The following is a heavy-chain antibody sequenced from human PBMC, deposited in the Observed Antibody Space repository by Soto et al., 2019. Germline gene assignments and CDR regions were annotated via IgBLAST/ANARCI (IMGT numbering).Heavy chain of an antibody. V-gene: IGHV3-23*01. CDR3: ARDPGGSFDY. CDR2: ISGDGNT. CDR1: EFTFSTYA. Sequence: EVQLLESGGGLVQPGGSLRLSCAASEFTFSTYAMSWVRQAPGKGLGWVSTISGDGNTHYADSVKGRFTISRDNPKNTLYLQMNSLRGEDTAVYYCARDPGGSFDYWGQGTLVTVSS. D-gene: IGHD1-26*01. J-gene: IGHJ4*02.